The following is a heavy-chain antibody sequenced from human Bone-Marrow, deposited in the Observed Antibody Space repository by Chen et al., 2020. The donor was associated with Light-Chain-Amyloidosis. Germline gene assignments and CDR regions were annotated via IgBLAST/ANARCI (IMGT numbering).Heavy chain of an antibody. Sequence: EVQLVESGGALVQPGGSLSLSCAASGFPLNTYGMHWVRQPPGGGLVWVARMPTDVTKTVYADSVKGRFTVSRDDAKNTLYLEMNSLRVEDTGLYFCARDRGRFSYNRGGLDSWGQGTLVTVSS. D-gene: IGHD3-10*01. V-gene: IGHV3-74*01. CDR1: GFPLNTYG. J-gene: IGHJ4*02. CDR2: MPTDVTKT. CDR3: ARDRGRFSYNRGGLDS.